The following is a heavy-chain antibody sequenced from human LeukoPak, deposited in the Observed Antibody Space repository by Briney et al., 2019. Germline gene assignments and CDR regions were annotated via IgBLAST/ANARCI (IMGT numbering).Heavy chain of an antibody. CDR1: GGSISSYY. V-gene: IGHV4-59*08. CDR2: IYYSGST. Sequence: SETLSLTCTVSGGSISSYYWSWIRQPPGKGLEWIGYIYYSGSTNYNPSLKSRVTISVDTSKNQFSLKLSSVTAADTAVYYCARSDTTNYDFWSGYYSSLGNFDYWGQGTLVTVSS. CDR3: ARSDTTNYDFWSGYYSSLGNFDY. J-gene: IGHJ4*02. D-gene: IGHD3-3*01.